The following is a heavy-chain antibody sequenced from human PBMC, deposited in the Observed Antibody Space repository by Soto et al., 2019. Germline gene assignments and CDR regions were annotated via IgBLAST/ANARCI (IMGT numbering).Heavy chain of an antibody. Sequence: QVQLQESGPGLVKPSQTLSLTCTVSGGSISSGGYYWSWIRQHPGKGLEWIGYIYYSGSTYYNPSRKGRVTISVDTSKNQFSLKLSSVTAADTAVYYCARELRFGEDYYGMDVWGQGTTVTVSS. CDR3: ARELRFGEDYYGMDV. D-gene: IGHD3-10*01. V-gene: IGHV4-31*03. CDR1: GGSISSGGYY. J-gene: IGHJ6*02. CDR2: IYYSGST.